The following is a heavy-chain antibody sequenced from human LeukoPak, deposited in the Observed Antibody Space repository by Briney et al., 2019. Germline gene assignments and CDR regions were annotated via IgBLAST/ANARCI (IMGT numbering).Heavy chain of an antibody. D-gene: IGHD3-3*01. CDR2: IYTSGST. J-gene: IGHJ3*02. Sequence: PSETLSLTCAGSGGSISSGSYYWSWIRQPAGKGLEWIGRIYTSGSTNYNPSLKSRATISVDTSKNQFSLKLSSVTAADTAVYYCARDFLEWLSRKDAFDIWGQGTMVTVSS. CDR1: GGSISSGSYY. CDR3: ARDFLEWLSRKDAFDI. V-gene: IGHV4-61*02.